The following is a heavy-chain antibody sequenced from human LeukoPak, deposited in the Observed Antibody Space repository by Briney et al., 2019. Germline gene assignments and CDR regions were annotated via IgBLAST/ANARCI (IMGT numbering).Heavy chain of an antibody. CDR2: IKYDGSEK. CDR3: ARDLFGQRVMERKVY. J-gene: IGHJ4*02. CDR1: GFTFSNYW. V-gene: IGHV3-7*01. Sequence: GGSLRLSCAASGFTFSNYWMTWVRQAPGKGLEWVANIKYDGSEKYYVDSVKGRLTISRDNAKNSLYLQMNSLTVEDTAVYYCARDLFGQRVMERKVYWGQGTLVTVSS. D-gene: IGHD1-1*01.